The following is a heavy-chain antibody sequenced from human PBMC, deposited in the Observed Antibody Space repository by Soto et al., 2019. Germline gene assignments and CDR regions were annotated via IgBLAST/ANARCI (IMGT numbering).Heavy chain of an antibody. D-gene: IGHD5-18*01. V-gene: IGHV1-69*13. Sequence: ASVKVSCKASGGTFSSYAISWVRQAPGQGLEWMGGIIPIFGTANYAQKFQGRVTITADESTSTAYMELSSLRSEDTAVYYCARDGHSYGYIHYYGMDVWGQGTTVTVSS. CDR2: IIPIFGTA. CDR1: GGTFSSYA. J-gene: IGHJ6*02. CDR3: ARDGHSYGYIHYYGMDV.